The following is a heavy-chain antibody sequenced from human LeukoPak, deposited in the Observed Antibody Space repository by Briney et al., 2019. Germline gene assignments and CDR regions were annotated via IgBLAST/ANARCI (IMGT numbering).Heavy chain of an antibody. D-gene: IGHD6-19*01. Sequence: GGSLRLSCAASGFTFDDYAMHWVRQAPGKGLVWVSLISWDGGSTYYADSVKGRFTISRDNSKNSLYLQMNSLKAEDTALYYCAKDINGIALGYFQHWGQGTLVTVSS. CDR3: AKDINGIALGYFQH. V-gene: IGHV3-43D*04. J-gene: IGHJ1*01. CDR2: ISWDGGST. CDR1: GFTFDDYA.